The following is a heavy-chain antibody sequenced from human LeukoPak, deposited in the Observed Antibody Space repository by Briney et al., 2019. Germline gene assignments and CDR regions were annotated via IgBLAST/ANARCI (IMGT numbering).Heavy chain of an antibody. CDR3: AKAPPYTKYFES. J-gene: IGHJ4*02. D-gene: IGHD2-8*01. V-gene: IGHV3-23*01. CDR1: GFNFSSYA. CDR2: ISSSGGDT. Sequence: GGSLRLSCAASGFNFSSYAMSWVRQAPGKGLDWVSTISSSGGDTFYADSVKGRFTISRDNSKNTVYLQMNSLRAEDTAVYYCAKAPPYTKYFESWGQGTPVTVSS.